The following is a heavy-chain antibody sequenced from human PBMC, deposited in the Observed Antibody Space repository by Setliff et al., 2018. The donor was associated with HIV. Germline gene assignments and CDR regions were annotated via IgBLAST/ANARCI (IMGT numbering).Heavy chain of an antibody. CDR1: GYTSISYA. CDR2: INVGNGNT. D-gene: IGHD6-19*01. V-gene: IGHV1-3*01. Sequence: WASVKVSCKASGYTSISYAIHWVRQAPGQRLEWMGWINVGNGNTQYSQTFQGRLTFTRDKFASTAYMELSSLRSEDTAVYYCARSLERQWLVPYYMDVWGKGTTVTVSS. J-gene: IGHJ6*03. CDR3: ARSLERQWLVPYYMDV.